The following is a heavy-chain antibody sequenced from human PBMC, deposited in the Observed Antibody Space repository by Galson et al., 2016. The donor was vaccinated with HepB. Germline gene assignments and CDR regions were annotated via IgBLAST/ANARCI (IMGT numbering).Heavy chain of an antibody. D-gene: IGHD3/OR15-3a*01. CDR2: IYWDDDK. CDR3: AHRLQDSVGWTEFDY. V-gene: IGHV2-5*02. CDR1: GFSFNTDGVG. J-gene: IGHJ4*02. Sequence: PALVKSTQTLTLTCTFSGFSFNTDGVGVGWIRQPPGQALEWLALIYWDDDKRYSPSLKSQLTITKDNAENQVVLTRTNMDPVDTATYYCAHRLQDSVGWTEFDYWGQGAPVTVSS.